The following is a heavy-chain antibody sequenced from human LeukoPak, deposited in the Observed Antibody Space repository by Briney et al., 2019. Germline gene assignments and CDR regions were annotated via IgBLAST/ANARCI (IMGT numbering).Heavy chain of an antibody. Sequence: ASVKVSCKASGYTFTSYGISWVRQVPGQGLEWMGWISAYNGNTNYAQKLQGRVTMTTDTSTSTAYMELRSLRSDDSAVYYCARGAPVNSRGNFDYWGQGTLVTVSS. D-gene: IGHD3-16*01. CDR3: ARGAPVNSRGNFDY. V-gene: IGHV1-18*01. J-gene: IGHJ4*02. CDR2: ISAYNGNT. CDR1: GYTFTSYG.